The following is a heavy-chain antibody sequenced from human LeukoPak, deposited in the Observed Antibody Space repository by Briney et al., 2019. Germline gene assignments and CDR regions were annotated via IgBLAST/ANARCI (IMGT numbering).Heavy chain of an antibody. CDR2: IGTAGDT. CDR1: GFTFSSYD. V-gene: IGHV3-13*04. J-gene: IGHJ4*02. D-gene: IGHD2-21*01. Sequence: PGGSLRLSCAASGFTFSSYDMHWARQATGKGLEWVSAIGTAGDTYYPGSVKGRFTISRENAKNSLYLQMNSLRAGDTAVYYCARERKGGDFDYWGQGTLVTVSS. CDR3: ARERKGGDFDY.